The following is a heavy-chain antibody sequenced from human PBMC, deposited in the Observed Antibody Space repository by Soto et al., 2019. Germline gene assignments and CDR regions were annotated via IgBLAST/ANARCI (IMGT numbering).Heavy chain of an antibody. CDR2: MNPNSGNT. CDR3: GRTAGVPAVGKRLIN. D-gene: IGHD6-13*01. V-gene: IGHV1-8*01. J-gene: IGHJ4*02. Sequence: ASVKVSCKASGYTFTSYDINWVRQATGQGLEWMGWMNPNSGNTGYAQKFQGRVTMTRNTSISTAYMELSSLRSEDTALYYCGRTAGVPAVGKRLINWGQGTWVTVSS. CDR1: GYTFTSYD.